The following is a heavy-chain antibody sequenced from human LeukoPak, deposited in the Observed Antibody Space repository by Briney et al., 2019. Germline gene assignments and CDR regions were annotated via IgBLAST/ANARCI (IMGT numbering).Heavy chain of an antibody. D-gene: IGHD3-22*01. CDR2: INPNSGGT. V-gene: IGHV1-2*06. CDR3: AREALGYYDSSGYYAPDDAFDI. CDR1: GYTFTGYY. Sequence: ASVKVSCKASGYTFTGYYMHWVRQAPGQGLEWMGRINPNSGGTNYAQKFQGRVTMTRDTSISTAYMELSRLRSDDTAVYYCAREALGYYDSSGYYAPDDAFDIWGQGTMVTVSS. J-gene: IGHJ3*02.